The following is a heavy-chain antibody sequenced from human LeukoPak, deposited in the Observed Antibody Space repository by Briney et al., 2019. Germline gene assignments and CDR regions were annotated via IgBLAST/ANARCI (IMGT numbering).Heavy chain of an antibody. J-gene: IGHJ4*02. CDR3: ARVVPVQYSSSWEFDY. CDR1: GYTFTSYG. CDR2: IRAYNGNT. Sequence: GASVKVSCKASGYTFTSYGISWVRQAPGQGLEWMGWIRAYNGNTNYAQKLQGRVIMTTDTSTSTAYMELRSLRSDDTAVYYCARVVPVQYSSSWEFDYWGQGTLVTVSS. V-gene: IGHV1-18*01. D-gene: IGHD6-13*01.